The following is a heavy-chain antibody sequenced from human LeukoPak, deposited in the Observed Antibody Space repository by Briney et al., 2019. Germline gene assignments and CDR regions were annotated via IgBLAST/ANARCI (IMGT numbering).Heavy chain of an antibody. CDR3: ASTGFGTIDDYYYGMDV. CDR2: INSDGSST. D-gene: IGHD3-10*01. J-gene: IGHJ6*04. CDR1: GFTFSSYW. Sequence: GGSLRLSCAASGFTFSSYWMHWVRQAPGKGLVWVSRINSDGSSTSYADSVNGRFTISRDNAKNTLYLQMNSLRAEDTAVYYCASTGFGTIDDYYYGMDVWGKGTTVTVSS. V-gene: IGHV3-74*01.